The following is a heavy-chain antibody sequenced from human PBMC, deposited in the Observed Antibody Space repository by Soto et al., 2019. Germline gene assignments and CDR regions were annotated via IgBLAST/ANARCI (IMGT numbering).Heavy chain of an antibody. CDR2: INPNSGGT. CDR1: GYTFTGYY. V-gene: IGHV1-2*02. J-gene: IGHJ3*02. CDR3: ARDPRPLIVVVPAAGDAFDI. D-gene: IGHD2-2*01. Sequence: ASVKVSGKASGYTFTGYYMHWVRQAPGQGLEWMGWINPNSGGTNYAQKFQGRVTMTRDTSISTAYMELSRLRSDDTAVYYCARDPRPLIVVVPAAGDAFDIWGQGTMVTVSS.